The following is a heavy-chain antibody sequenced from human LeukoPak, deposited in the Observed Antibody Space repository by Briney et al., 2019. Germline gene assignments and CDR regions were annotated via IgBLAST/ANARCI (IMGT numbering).Heavy chain of an antibody. D-gene: IGHD6-13*01. CDR3: AAASAFSSSWRS. CDR2: ITASDTTK. J-gene: IGHJ5*02. Sequence: PGGSLRLSCVASGLTFSSYNMNWVRQAPGKGPEWVAYITASDTTKYYADSVKGRFTISRDNAKKSLFLQMNSLRAEDTAVYYCAAASAFSSSWRSWGQGTVVSVSS. CDR1: GLTFSSYN. V-gene: IGHV3-48*01.